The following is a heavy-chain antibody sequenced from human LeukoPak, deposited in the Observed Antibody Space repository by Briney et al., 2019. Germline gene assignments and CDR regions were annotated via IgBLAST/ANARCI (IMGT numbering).Heavy chain of an antibody. CDR2: IKQDGSEK. Sequence: GGSLRLSCAASGFTFSIYWMSWVRQAPGKGLEWVANIKQDGSEKYYVDSVKGRFTISRDNAKNSLYLQMNSLTVEDTAVYFCARDQLGRAMADYWGQGTLVTVSS. J-gene: IGHJ4*02. V-gene: IGHV3-7*01. CDR1: GFTFSIYW. D-gene: IGHD1-1*01. CDR3: ARDQLGRAMADY.